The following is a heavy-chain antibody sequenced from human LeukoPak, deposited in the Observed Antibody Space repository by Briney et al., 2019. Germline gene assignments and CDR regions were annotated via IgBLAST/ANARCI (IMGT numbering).Heavy chain of an antibody. CDR1: GGTFSNYA. J-gene: IGHJ5*02. Sequence: SVKVSCKASGGTFSNYAISWVRQAPGQGLEWMGGIIPIFGTANYAQKFQGRVTITTDESTSTAYMELSSLRSEDTAVYYCAREEGFGGDCSSTSCYTPNWFDPWGQGTLVTVSS. CDR3: AREEGFGGDCSSTSCYTPNWFDP. D-gene: IGHD2-2*02. CDR2: IIPIFGTA. V-gene: IGHV1-69*05.